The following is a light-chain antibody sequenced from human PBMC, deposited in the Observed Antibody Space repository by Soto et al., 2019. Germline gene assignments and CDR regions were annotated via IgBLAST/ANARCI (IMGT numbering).Light chain of an antibody. V-gene: IGLV1-44*01. Sequence: QLVLTQPPSASGTPGQRVTISCSGSNSNIGSYNVNWYQHLPGTAPKLLMHNNNQRPSGVPDRFSGSKSGTSASLAISGPQSEDEADYYCAAWDDSLNNWVFGGGTKLTVL. J-gene: IGLJ3*02. CDR3: AAWDDSLNNWV. CDR2: NNN. CDR1: NSNIGSYN.